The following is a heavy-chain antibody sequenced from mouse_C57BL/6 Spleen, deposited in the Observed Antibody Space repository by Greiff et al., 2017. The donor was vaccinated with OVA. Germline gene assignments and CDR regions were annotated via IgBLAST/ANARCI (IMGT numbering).Heavy chain of an antibody. J-gene: IGHJ1*03. CDR3: ARWVYGYSYWYFDV. CDR2: IDPSDSYT. CDR1: GYTFTSYW. V-gene: IGHV1-50*01. D-gene: IGHD2-2*01. Sequence: QVQLKESGAELVKPGASVKLSCKASGYTFTSYWMQWVKQRPGQGLEWIGEIDPSDSYTNYNQQFKGKATLTVDTSSSTAYMQLSSLTSEDSAVYYCARWVYGYSYWYFDVWGTGTTVTVSS.